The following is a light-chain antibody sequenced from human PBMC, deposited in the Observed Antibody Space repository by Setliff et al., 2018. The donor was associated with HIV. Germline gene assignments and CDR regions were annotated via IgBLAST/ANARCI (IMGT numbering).Light chain of an antibody. V-gene: IGLV2-14*01. CDR2: EVT. J-gene: IGLJ1*01. Sequence: QSALTQPASVSGSPGQSITISCTGTSSDVGGYNSVSWYQQHPGKAPKVIIYEVTDRPSGVSDRFSGSKSGNTASLTISGLQAEDEADYYCSSYTSRNSYVFGTGTKVTLL. CDR1: SSDVGGYNS. CDR3: SSYTSRNSYV.